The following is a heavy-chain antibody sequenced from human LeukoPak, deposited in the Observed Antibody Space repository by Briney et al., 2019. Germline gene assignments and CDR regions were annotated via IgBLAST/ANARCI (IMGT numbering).Heavy chain of an antibody. D-gene: IGHD1-7*01. CDR2: TSDRGDYT. CDR1: GFTFTSYS. Sequence: GGSLRLSCAASGFTFTSYSMSWVRQAPGKGLEWVSGTSDRGDYTYYADSVKGRFAISRDSSKNTLFLQMNSLRAEDTALYFCARKAQYNGHYPLDYWGQGTLVTVSS. J-gene: IGHJ4*02. V-gene: IGHV3-23*01. CDR3: ARKAQYNGHYPLDY.